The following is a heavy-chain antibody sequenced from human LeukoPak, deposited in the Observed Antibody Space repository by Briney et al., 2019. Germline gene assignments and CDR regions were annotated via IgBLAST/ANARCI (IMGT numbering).Heavy chain of an antibody. CDR1: GFTFSSYG. CDR2: ISGSGGST. V-gene: IGHV3-23*01. J-gene: IGHJ5*02. Sequence: GGSLRLACAASGFTFSSYGMSWVSQAPGKGLEWVSAISGSGGSTYYADSVKGRFTISRDNSKNTLYLQMNSLRAEDTAVYYCAKSALRSNWFDPWGQGTLVTVSS. CDR3: AKSALRSNWFDP.